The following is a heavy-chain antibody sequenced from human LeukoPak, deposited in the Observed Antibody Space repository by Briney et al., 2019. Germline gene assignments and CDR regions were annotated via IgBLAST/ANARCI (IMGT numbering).Heavy chain of an antibody. J-gene: IGHJ4*02. CDR2: ISGESTTT. V-gene: IGHV3-23*01. Sequence: GGSLRLSCAASGFTFSSYAMTWVRQTPGKGLEWVSSISGESTTTYYADSVKGRFTISRDNSKNTLYLQMNSLRAEDTALYYAAKEGPGRGDYWGQGTLVTVSS. CDR1: GFTFSSYA. CDR3: AKEGPGRGDY. D-gene: IGHD2-15*01.